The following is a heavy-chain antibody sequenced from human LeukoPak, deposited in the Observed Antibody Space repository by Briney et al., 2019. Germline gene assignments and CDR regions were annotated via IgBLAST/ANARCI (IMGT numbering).Heavy chain of an antibody. CDR2: INPNSGGT. CDR3: ARDFMGYSGYDFFDY. D-gene: IGHD5-12*01. CDR1: GYTFTSYD. Sequence: ASVKVSCKASGYTFTSYDINWVRQATGQGLEWMGWINPNSGGTNYAQKFQGRVTMTRDTSISTAYMELSRLRSDDTAVYYCARDFMGYSGYDFFDYWGQGTLVTVSS. V-gene: IGHV1-2*02. J-gene: IGHJ4*02.